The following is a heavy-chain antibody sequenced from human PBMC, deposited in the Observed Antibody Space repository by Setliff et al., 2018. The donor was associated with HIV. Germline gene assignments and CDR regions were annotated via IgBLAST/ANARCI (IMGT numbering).Heavy chain of an antibody. CDR2: IHYNERT. CDR1: GGSASNSRYY. CDR3: ARYSMLTTNFDY. J-gene: IGHJ4*02. V-gene: IGHV4-39*01. D-gene: IGHD4-17*01. Sequence: SETLSLTCTVSGGSASNSRYYWAWIRQPPGKGLEYIGSIHYNERTYYNPSLKSRVAISIDTSKNQVSLRLSSVTAADTAVYYCARYSMLTTNFDYWGQGTLVTVSS.